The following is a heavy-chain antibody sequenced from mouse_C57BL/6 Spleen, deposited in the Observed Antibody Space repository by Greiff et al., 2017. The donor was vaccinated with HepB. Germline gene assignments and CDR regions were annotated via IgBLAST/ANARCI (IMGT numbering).Heavy chain of an antibody. J-gene: IGHJ4*01. V-gene: IGHV5-6*01. CDR3: ARHLTTAWDY. Sequence: VMLVESGGDLVKPGGSLKLSCAASGFTFSSYGMSWVRQTPDKRLEWVATISSGGSYTYYPDSVKGRFTISRDNAKNTLYLQMSSLKSEDTAMYYCARHLTTAWDYWGQGTSVTVSS. D-gene: IGHD1-2*01. CDR1: GFTFSSYG. CDR2: ISSGGSYT.